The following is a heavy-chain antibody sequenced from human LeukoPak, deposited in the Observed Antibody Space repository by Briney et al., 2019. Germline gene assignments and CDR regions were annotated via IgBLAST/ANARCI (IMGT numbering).Heavy chain of an antibody. Sequence: GGSLRLSCVASGFTFSDAWMSWVRQAPGKGLEWVSSISSSSSYIYYADSVKGRFTISRDNAKNSLYLQMNSLRAEDTAVYYCARAILVPNDAFDIWGQGTMVTVSS. CDR2: ISSSSSYI. CDR1: GFTFSDAW. V-gene: IGHV3-21*01. CDR3: ARAILVPNDAFDI. J-gene: IGHJ3*02. D-gene: IGHD2-8*02.